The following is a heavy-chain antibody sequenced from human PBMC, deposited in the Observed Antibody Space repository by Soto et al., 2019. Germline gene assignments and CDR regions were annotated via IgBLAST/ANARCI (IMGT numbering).Heavy chain of an antibody. J-gene: IGHJ4*02. CDR3: ARVEPAADMVQGIDYFDY. Sequence: TMSLTCTVSGGSISSCDYYWSWIRKPPWKGLVWIGYIYYSGSPYYNSSFKSRVTISVDMSKNEFSLKLRYVPAADTAVYYCARVEPAADMVQGIDYFDYSGQGTLVSSPQ. D-gene: IGHD3-10*01. CDR1: GGSISSCDYY. V-gene: IGHV4-30-4*01. CDR2: IYYSGSP.